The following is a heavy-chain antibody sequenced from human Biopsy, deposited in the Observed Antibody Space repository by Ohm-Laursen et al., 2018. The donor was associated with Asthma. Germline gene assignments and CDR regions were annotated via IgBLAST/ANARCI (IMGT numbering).Heavy chain of an antibody. J-gene: IGHJ6*02. CDR1: GGSVYSYDHH. CDR3: ARAQSYGDIYYGLDV. Sequence: PSETLSLTCSGFGGSVYSYDHHWSWIRQPPGKGLEWIGFIFYRGSTFYNPSLRSRITISVDTSKRQFSLSLRSVTVADTAVYFCARAQSYGDIYYGLDVWGQGTTVTVSS. V-gene: IGHV4-30-4*01. D-gene: IGHD2-21*02. CDR2: IFYRGST.